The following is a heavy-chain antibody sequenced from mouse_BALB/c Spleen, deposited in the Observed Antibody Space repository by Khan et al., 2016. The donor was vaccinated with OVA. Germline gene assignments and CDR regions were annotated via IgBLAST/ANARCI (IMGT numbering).Heavy chain of an antibody. Sequence: EVELVESGGGLVQPGGSRKLSCAASGFTFSSFGMHWVRQAPEKGLEWVAYISSDSITLYYADTVKGRFTISRDNPRNTPFLQMTSLRSEDTAMYYGARGNLAWFAYWGQGTLVTVSA. D-gene: IGHD2-1*01. CDR3: ARGNLAWFAY. V-gene: IGHV5-17*02. CDR2: ISSDSITL. J-gene: IGHJ3*01. CDR1: GFTFSSFG.